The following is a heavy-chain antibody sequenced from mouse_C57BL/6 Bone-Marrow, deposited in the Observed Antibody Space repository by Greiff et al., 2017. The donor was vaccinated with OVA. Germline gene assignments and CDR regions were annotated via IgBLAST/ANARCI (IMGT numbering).Heavy chain of an antibody. D-gene: IGHD1-1*01. CDR1: GYTFTDYY. V-gene: IGHV1-19*01. J-gene: IGHJ2*01. Sequence: EVQLQQSGPVLVKPGASVKMSCKASGYTFTDYYMNWVKQSHGKSLEWIGVINPYNGGTSSNQKFKGKATLTVDKSSSTAYMELNSLTSEDSAVYYCARDYYGSSYGYYFDYWGQGTTLTVSS. CDR2: INPYNGGT. CDR3: ARDYYGSSYGYYFDY.